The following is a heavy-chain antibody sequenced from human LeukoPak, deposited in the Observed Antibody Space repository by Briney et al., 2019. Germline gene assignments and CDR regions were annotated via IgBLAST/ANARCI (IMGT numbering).Heavy chain of an antibody. Sequence: GGSLRLSCAASGFTFSSYGMHWVRQAPGKGLEWVAVISNDGSKKYYADSVKGRFTISRDNSKNTLSLQVSSLRSEDTAVYYCARYHSGSYFGLPSNAFDIWGQGTMVTVSS. D-gene: IGHD1-26*01. CDR3: ARYHSGSYFGLPSNAFDI. V-gene: IGHV3-30*03. J-gene: IGHJ3*02. CDR2: ISNDGSKK. CDR1: GFTFSSYG.